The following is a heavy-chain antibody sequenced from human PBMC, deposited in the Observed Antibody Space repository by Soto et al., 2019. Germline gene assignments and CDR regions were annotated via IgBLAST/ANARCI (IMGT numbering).Heavy chain of an antibody. J-gene: IGHJ4*02. CDR3: ARVGGGAGNFDS. V-gene: IGHV3-74*01. CDR2: ISGDGRFT. Sequence: GGSLRLSCGASGFTFSNYWMHWVRQAPGEGLVCVSRISGDGRFTRFADSVKGRFTISRDNAKNTMSLQMNSLRVDDTAVYYCARVGGGAGNFDSWGQGTLVTV. CDR1: GFTFSNYW. D-gene: IGHD2-21*01.